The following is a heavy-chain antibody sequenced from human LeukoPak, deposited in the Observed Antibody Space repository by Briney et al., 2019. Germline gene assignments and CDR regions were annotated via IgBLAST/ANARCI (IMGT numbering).Heavy chain of an antibody. CDR2: ISGSGGST. J-gene: IGHJ4*02. CDR1: GFTFSSYG. CDR3: ARDPNYSGYDSRFDY. D-gene: IGHD5-12*01. V-gene: IGHV3-23*01. Sequence: GGSLRLSCAASGFTFSSYGMSWVRQAPGKGLEWVSAISGSGGSTYYADSVKGRFTISRDNSKNTLYLQMNSLRAEDTAVYYCARDPNYSGYDSRFDYWGQGTLVTVSS.